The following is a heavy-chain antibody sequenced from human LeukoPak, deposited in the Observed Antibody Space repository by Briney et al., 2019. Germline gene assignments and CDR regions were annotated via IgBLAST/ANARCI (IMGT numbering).Heavy chain of an antibody. CDR3: AKGYCSGGSCYSGLFDY. V-gene: IGHV3-23*01. CDR1: GFIFSSYA. Sequence: GGSLRLSCAASGFIFSSYAMSWVSQAPGKGLEWVSAISSSGGSTYYADSVKGRFTISRDNSKNTLYLQMNSLRAEDTAVYYCAKGYCSGGSCYSGLFDYWGQGTLVTVPS. CDR2: ISSSGGST. D-gene: IGHD2-15*01. J-gene: IGHJ4*02.